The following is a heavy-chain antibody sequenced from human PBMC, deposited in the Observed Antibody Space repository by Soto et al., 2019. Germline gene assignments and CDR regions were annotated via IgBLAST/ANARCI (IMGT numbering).Heavy chain of an antibody. Sequence: QVQLQESGPGLVKPSQTLSLTCTVSGGSISSGGYYWRWIRQHPGKGLEWIGYIYYSGSYSYNPSLKSRVTISVDQSKNQFSQKLSSVTAADTAVYYCGREMYYYDSAPPDAFDILGQGTMVTGSS. J-gene: IGHJ3*02. V-gene: IGHV4-31*03. CDR1: GGSISSGGYY. CDR2: IYYSGSY. CDR3: GREMYYYDSAPPDAFDI. D-gene: IGHD3-22*01.